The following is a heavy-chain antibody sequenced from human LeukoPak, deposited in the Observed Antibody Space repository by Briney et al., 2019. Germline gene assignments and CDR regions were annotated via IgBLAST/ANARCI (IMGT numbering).Heavy chain of an antibody. CDR1: GGSISSYY. CDR2: IYTSGST. CDR3: ARDPRGRCSSTSCYTGYWFDP. Sequence: SETLSLTCTVSGGSISSYYWSWIRQPAGKGLEWIGRIYTSGSTNYNPSLKSRVTMSVDTSKNQFSLKLSSATAADTAVYYCARDPRGRCSSTSCYTGYWFDPWGQGTLVTVSS. D-gene: IGHD2-2*02. J-gene: IGHJ5*02. V-gene: IGHV4-4*07.